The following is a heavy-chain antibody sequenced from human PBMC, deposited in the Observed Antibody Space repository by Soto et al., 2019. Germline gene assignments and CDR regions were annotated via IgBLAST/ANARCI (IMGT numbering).Heavy chain of an antibody. J-gene: IGHJ3*02. V-gene: IGHV3-23*01. CDR3: TRDFSRLWFGELLSKDAFDI. CDR1: GFTFSSYA. D-gene: IGHD3-10*01. CDR2: ISGSGGST. Sequence: PGGSLRLSCAASGFTFSSYAMSWVRQAPGKGLEWVSAISGSGGSTYYADSVKGRFTISRDNSKNTLYLQMNSLRAEDTAVYYFTRDFSRLWFGELLSKDAFDIWGQGTMVTVSS.